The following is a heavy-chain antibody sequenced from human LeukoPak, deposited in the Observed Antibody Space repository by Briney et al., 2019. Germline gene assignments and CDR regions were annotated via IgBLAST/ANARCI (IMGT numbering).Heavy chain of an antibody. CDR2: ISGRGDGT. CDR3: AKDRASPGFNLFDP. V-gene: IGHV3-23*01. D-gene: IGHD5-12*01. CDR1: GFSFSSYA. Sequence: GGSLRLSCAASGFSFSSYAMHWVCQAPGQGLEWVSGISGRGDGTYYADSVRGRFTISRDNSKNTLYLQMNRLRAGDTAVYYCAKDRASPGFNLFDPWGQGTLVTVSS. J-gene: IGHJ5*02.